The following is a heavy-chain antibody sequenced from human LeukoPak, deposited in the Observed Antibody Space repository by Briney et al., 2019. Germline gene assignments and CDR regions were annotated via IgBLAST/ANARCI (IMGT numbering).Heavy chain of an antibody. CDR3: ARGLTMVRGVLRWFDP. J-gene: IGHJ5*02. Sequence: PGRSLRLSCAASGFTFSSYGMTWVRQAPGKGLEWVANINQDGSEKYYMDSVKGRFTISRDNAKNSLYVQMNSLRAEDTAVYYCARGLTMVRGVLRWFDPWGQGTLVTVSS. V-gene: IGHV3-7*03. D-gene: IGHD3-10*01. CDR2: INQDGSEK. CDR1: GFTFSSYG.